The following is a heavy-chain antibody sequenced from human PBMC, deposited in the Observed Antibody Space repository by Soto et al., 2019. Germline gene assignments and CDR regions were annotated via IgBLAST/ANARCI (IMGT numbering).Heavy chain of an antibody. CDR1: GGSISSGGYY. J-gene: IGHJ6*02. CDR3: ARQSLKKGMDV. V-gene: IGHV4-31*03. CDR2: IYYSGST. Sequence: SETLSLTCTVSGGSISSGGYYWSWIRQHPGKGLEWIGYIYYSGSTYYNPSLKSRVTISVDTSKNQFSLKLSSVTAADTAVYYCARQSLKKGMDVWGQGTTVTVSS.